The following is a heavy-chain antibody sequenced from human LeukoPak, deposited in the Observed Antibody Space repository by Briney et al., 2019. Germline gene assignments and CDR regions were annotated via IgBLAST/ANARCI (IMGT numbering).Heavy chain of an antibody. V-gene: IGHV3-33*01. Sequence: GGSLRLSCAASGFTFSSYGMHWVRQAPGKGLEWVAVIWYDGSNKYYADSVKGRFTISRDNSKNTLYLQMNSQRAEDTAVYYCARDLTRGYSSSWSIFDYWGQGTLVTVSS. CDR1: GFTFSSYG. CDR3: ARDLTRGYSSSWSIFDY. D-gene: IGHD6-13*01. CDR2: IWYDGSNK. J-gene: IGHJ4*02.